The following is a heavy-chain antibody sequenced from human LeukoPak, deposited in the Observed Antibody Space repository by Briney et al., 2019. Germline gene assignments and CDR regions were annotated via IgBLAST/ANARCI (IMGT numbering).Heavy chain of an antibody. D-gene: IGHD4-11*01. Sequence: GGSLRLSCTTFGFTFNTHPMHWVRQAPGKGLEWVAVISSDERNKLYADSVKGRFTISRDNFNNTVYLKMDNLRPEDTAVYFCARPGIPDHSIWYDAFDIWGQGTMVTVSS. V-gene: IGHV3-30*04. CDR3: ARPGIPDHSIWYDAFDI. CDR1: GFTFNTHP. J-gene: IGHJ3*02. CDR2: ISSDERNK.